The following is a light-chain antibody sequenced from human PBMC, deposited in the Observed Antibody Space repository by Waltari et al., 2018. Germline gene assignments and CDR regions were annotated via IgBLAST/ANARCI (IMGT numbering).Light chain of an antibody. J-gene: IGKJ4*01. V-gene: IGKV3-11*01. CDR2: DAS. Sequence: EVVLTQSGATLSLSSGTRAPLSSRAGQSVSSHLAWYQQKPGQAPRLLMYDASQRATGLPAGFSGSGSGTDFSLPISSLEPEELAVYYCQQRSNWPFTLGGGTKVEIK. CDR1: QSVSSH. CDR3: QQRSNWPFT.